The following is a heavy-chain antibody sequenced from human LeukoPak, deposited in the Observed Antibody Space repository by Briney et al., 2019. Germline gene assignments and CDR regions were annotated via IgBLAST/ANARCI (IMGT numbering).Heavy chain of an antibody. CDR3: AKGSSSSRAYYFDY. CDR1: GFSFSRYA. CDR2: ITDSGGDT. D-gene: IGHD6-6*01. Sequence: GGSLRLSSAASGFSFSRYAMSWVRQAPGKGLEWVSAITDSGGDTYHADSVKGRFTISRDNSKNTLFLQMNSLRVEDTAVYYCAKGSSSSRAYYFDYWGQGTLVTVSS. J-gene: IGHJ4*02. V-gene: IGHV3-23*01.